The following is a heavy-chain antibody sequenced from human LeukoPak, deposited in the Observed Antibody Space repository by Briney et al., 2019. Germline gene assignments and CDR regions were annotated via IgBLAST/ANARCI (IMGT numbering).Heavy chain of an antibody. CDR3: ARSLPYGTTWYGRSDF. V-gene: IGHV3-7*03. J-gene: IGHJ4*02. Sequence: PGGSLRLSCAASGFTFSSYAMSWVRQAPGKGLEWVANIRQDGDTKYYVDSVKGRFTISRDNAMNSLYLQMSSLRAEDTAIYYCARSLPYGTTWYGRSDFWGQGTLVTVSS. D-gene: IGHD6-13*01. CDR1: GFTFSSYA. CDR2: IRQDGDTK.